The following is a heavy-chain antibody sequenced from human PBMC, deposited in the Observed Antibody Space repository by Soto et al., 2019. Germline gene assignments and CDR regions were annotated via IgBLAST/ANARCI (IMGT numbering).Heavy chain of an antibody. Sequence: QVQLVESGGGVVQPGKSLRLSCAASGFNFNIYGMHWVRQAPGRGLEWVAAISYNGSSKYYSDSVKGRFTISRDRAKNTLDLQMNSLTVEDTAVYYCAKDGLEYQRNYGVDVWGQGTTVTVSS. V-gene: IGHV3-30*18. CDR2: ISYNGSSK. J-gene: IGHJ6*02. CDR1: GFNFNIYG. D-gene: IGHD3-3*01. CDR3: AKDGLEYQRNYGVDV.